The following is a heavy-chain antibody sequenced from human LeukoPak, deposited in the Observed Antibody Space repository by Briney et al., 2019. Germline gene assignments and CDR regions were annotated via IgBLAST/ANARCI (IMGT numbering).Heavy chain of an antibody. CDR2: ISGSGGST. J-gene: IGHJ4*02. V-gene: IGHV3-23*01. D-gene: IGHD5-18*01. CDR3: AKATRGSAMVMASSNYFDY. Sequence: PGGSLRLSCAASGFTFSSYSMNWVRQAPGKGLEWVSAISGSGGSTYYADSVKGRFTISRDNSKNTLYLQMNSLRAEDTAVYYCAKATRGSAMVMASSNYFDYWGQGTLVTVSS. CDR1: GFTFSSYS.